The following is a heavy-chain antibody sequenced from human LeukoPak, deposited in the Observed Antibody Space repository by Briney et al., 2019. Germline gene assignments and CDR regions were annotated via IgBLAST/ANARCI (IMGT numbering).Heavy chain of an antibody. V-gene: IGHV3-23*01. Sequence: PGGSLRLSCAASGFIFNNYAIAWVRQGPGKGLEWVSGISASGSRTYYADSVKGRFTISRDNSKNTLLLQMNSLRAEDTAVYYCAKAQGSCGGDTCQYAVDVWGQGTTVTVSS. J-gene: IGHJ6*02. CDR1: GFIFNNYA. CDR2: ISASGSRT. CDR3: AKAQGSCGGDTCQYAVDV. D-gene: IGHD2-15*01.